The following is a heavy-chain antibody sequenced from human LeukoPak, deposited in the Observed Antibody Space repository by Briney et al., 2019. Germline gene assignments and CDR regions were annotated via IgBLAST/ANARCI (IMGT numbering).Heavy chain of an antibody. CDR2: IYHSGST. D-gene: IGHD2-21*02. CDR1: GGSISSGGYS. V-gene: IGHV4-30-2*01. CDR3: ARMVVTAVHGASDI. J-gene: IGHJ3*02. Sequence: PSETLSLTCAVSGGSISSGGYSWSWIRQPPGKGLEWIGYIYHSGSTYYNPSLKSRVTISVDRSKNQFSLKLSSVTAADTAVYYCARMVVTAVHGASDIWGQGTMVTVSS.